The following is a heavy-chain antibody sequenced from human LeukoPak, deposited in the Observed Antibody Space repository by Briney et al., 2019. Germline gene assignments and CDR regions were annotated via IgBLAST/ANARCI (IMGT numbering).Heavy chain of an antibody. CDR1: GFTFSRYW. J-gene: IGHJ4*02. CDR2: IKQDGSEK. Sequence: GGSLRLSCASSGFTFSRYWMSWVRQAPGKGLEWVANIKQDGSEKYYVDSVKDRFTISRDNANNSLYLQMNSLRAEDTAVYYCAKGLKYSGYDSTLDYWGQGTLVTVSS. CDR3: AKGLKYSGYDSTLDY. D-gene: IGHD5-12*01. V-gene: IGHV3-7*01.